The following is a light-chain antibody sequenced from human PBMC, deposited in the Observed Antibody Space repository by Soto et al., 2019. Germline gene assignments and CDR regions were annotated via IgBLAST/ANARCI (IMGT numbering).Light chain of an antibody. V-gene: IGKV3-20*01. J-gene: IGKJ4*01. Sequence: EIVLTQSPGTLSLSPGERATLSCRASQSVSSSYLAWYQQEPGQARRLLIYGASSRATGIPDRFSGSGSGTDFTLTISRLEPEDFAVYYCQQYGSSPTFGGGTKVEIK. CDR2: GAS. CDR3: QQYGSSPT. CDR1: QSVSSSY.